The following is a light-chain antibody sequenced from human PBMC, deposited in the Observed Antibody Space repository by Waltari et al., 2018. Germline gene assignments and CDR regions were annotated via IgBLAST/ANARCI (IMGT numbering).Light chain of an antibody. CDR2: GNN. CDR1: SSNIGSNY. V-gene: IGLV1-47*01. Sequence: QSVLTQPPSASGTPGQRVTISCSGSSSNIGSNYVYWYQQLPGTAPKLLMYGNNQRPSGGSDRFSVSKSGTSASLAISGLRSEDEVDYYCATWDDSLSGPVFGTGTKVIVL. J-gene: IGLJ1*01. CDR3: ATWDDSLSGPV.